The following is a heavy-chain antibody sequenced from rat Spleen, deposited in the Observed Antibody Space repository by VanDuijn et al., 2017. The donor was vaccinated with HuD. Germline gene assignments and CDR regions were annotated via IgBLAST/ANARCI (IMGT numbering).Heavy chain of an antibody. CDR1: GYSITSGYG. CDR3: ARAPYYDARYYFPYYFDY. D-gene: IGHD1-12*02. Sequence: EVQLQESGPGLVKPSQSLSLTCSVTGYSITSGYGWNWIRKFPGDKLEWMGSINSAGSTNYNPPLKSQISITRDTSKNQFFLQLTSVTTEDTATYYCARAPYYDARYYFPYYFDYWGQGVMVTVSS. J-gene: IGHJ2*01. CDR2: INSAGST. V-gene: IGHV3-3*01.